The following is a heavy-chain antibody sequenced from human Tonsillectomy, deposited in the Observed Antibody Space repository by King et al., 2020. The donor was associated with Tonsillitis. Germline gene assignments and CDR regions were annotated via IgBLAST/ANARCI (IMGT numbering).Heavy chain of an antibody. V-gene: IGHV3-7*01. Sequence: QLVQSGGGLVQPGGSLRLSCAASGFTFSSYWMSWVRQAPGEGLEWLANINQDGSEAYYVDSLMGRFTISRDNAKNSLSLQMDRLRAEDTAVYYCTKPAHMARGVSTEDYWGQGTLVTVSS. CDR2: INQDGSEA. D-gene: IGHD3-10*01. CDR3: TKPAHMARGVSTEDY. J-gene: IGHJ4*02. CDR1: GFTFSSYW.